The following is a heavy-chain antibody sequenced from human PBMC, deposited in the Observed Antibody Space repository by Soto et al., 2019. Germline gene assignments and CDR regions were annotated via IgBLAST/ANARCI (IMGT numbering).Heavy chain of an antibody. V-gene: IGHV4-39*01. D-gene: IGHD2-21*01. CDR1: GGSIGTNDHY. CDR3: ARHLTYFPFDS. CDR2: ISYSGNT. Sequence: SETLSLTCTVSGGSIGTNDHYWGWIRRPPGKGLEWIASISYSGNTYYAPSLKSRVTISADTSKNQFSLKLSSVTAADTAIYYRARHLTYFPFDSGGQEIPVTVSS. J-gene: IGHJ4*02.